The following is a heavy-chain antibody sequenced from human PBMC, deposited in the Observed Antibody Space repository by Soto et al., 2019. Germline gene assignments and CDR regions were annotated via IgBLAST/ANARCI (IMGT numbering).Heavy chain of an antibody. Sequence: QLQLQESGPGLVKPSETLSLTCTVSGGSISSSSYYWGWIRQPPGKGLEWIGCIYYSGSTYYNPSLKSRVTISVDTSKNQFSLKLSSVTAADTAVYYCATLAEYSSSWLVYNWFDPWGQGTLVTVSS. J-gene: IGHJ5*02. D-gene: IGHD6-13*01. CDR2: IYYSGST. V-gene: IGHV4-39*01. CDR3: ATLAEYSSSWLVYNWFDP. CDR1: GGSISSSSYY.